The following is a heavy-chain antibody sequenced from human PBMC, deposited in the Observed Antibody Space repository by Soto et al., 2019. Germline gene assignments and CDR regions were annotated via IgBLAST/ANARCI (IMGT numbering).Heavy chain of an antibody. CDR2: IRTGGET. CDR3: ARDSWSQY. Sequence: GGSLRLSCAASGFSVSSNYMNWVRQAPGKWLEWVSIIRTGGETYYADSVKDRFAVPRDNSKNTVFLQMNSLRAEDTAVYYCARDSWSQYWGQGTLVTSPQ. CDR1: GFSVSSNY. V-gene: IGHV3-66*01. J-gene: IGHJ1*01. D-gene: IGHD2-15*01.